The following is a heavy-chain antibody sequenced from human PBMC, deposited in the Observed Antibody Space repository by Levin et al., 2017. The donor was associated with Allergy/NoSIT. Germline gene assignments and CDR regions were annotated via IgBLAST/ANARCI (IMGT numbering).Heavy chain of an antibody. J-gene: IGHJ4*02. CDR3: AKGGGKVFDY. Sequence: GALRLSCVASGFTFSSYWMHWVRQAPGKGLVWVLRINTDGSSTSYADSVKGRFTVSRDNAKNTLYLQMNSLRAEDTAVYYCAKGGGKVFDYWGQGTLVTVSS. CDR1: GFTFSSYW. V-gene: IGHV3-74*01. CDR2: INTDGSST. D-gene: IGHD3-16*01.